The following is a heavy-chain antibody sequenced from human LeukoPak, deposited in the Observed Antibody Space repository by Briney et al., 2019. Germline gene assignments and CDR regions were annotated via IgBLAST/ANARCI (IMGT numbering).Heavy chain of an antibody. CDR2: IYYSGST. V-gene: IGHV4-59*08. Sequence: SETLSLTCTVSGGSISSYYWSWIRQPPGKGLEWIGYIYYSGSTNYNPSLKSRVTISVDTSKNQFSLKLSSVAAADTAVYYCARHFYGSGTYRNWFDPWGQGTLVTVSS. D-gene: IGHD3-10*01. CDR3: ARHFYGSGTYRNWFDP. CDR1: GGSISSYY. J-gene: IGHJ5*02.